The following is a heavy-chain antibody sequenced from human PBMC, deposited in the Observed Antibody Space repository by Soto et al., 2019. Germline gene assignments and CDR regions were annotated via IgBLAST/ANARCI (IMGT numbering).Heavy chain of an antibody. CDR1: GGSFSGYY. V-gene: IGHV4-34*01. CDR3: ARGLYNWNGWLDP. CDR2: INYSGST. Sequence: SEPLSLTCAVYGGSFSGYYWSWIRQPPGKGLEWIGEINYSGSTNYNPSLKSRVTISVDTSKNQFSLKLSSVTAADTAVYYCARGLYNWNGWLDPWGEGSLVTVAS. D-gene: IGHD1-20*01. J-gene: IGHJ5*02.